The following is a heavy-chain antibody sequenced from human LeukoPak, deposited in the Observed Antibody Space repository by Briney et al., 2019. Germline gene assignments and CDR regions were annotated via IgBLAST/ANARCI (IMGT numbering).Heavy chain of an antibody. CDR1: GFIFSSYG. Sequence: GRSLRLSCAASGFIFSSYGMHWVRQAPGKGLEWVAVISYDGSNKYYADSVKGRFTISRDNSKNTLYLQMNSLRAEDTAVYYCAKVGSRVTSAPDDYWGQGTLVTVSS. V-gene: IGHV3-30*18. J-gene: IGHJ4*02. D-gene: IGHD4-17*01. CDR3: AKVGSRVTSAPDDY. CDR2: ISYDGSNK.